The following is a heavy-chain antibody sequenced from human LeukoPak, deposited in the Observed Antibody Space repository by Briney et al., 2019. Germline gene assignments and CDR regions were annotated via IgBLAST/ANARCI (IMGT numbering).Heavy chain of an antibody. CDR2: TIPVLDIT. CDR3: ARHSSGSQGFAFDI. Sequence: ASVKVSCKASGGTLSNYAINWVRQAPGQGLEWMGRTIPVLDITNFAQKFQGRVTITADKPTSTAYMELSSLRSEDTAVYYCARHSSGSQGFAFDIWGQGTMVTVSS. CDR1: GGTLSNYA. V-gene: IGHV1-69*04. D-gene: IGHD3-22*01. J-gene: IGHJ3*02.